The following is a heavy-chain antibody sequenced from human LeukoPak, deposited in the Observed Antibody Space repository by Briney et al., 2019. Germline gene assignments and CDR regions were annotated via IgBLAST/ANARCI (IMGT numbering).Heavy chain of an antibody. V-gene: IGHV1-18*01. CDR3: ARVPFDIVVVPAARYGMDV. J-gene: IGHJ6*02. Sequence: ASVKVSCKASGYTFTSYGISWVRQAPGQGLEWKGWISAYNGNTNYAQKLQGRVTMTTDTSTSTAYMELRSLRSDDTAVYYCARVPFDIVVVPAARYGMDVWGQGTTVTVSS. D-gene: IGHD2-2*01. CDR2: ISAYNGNT. CDR1: GYTFTSYG.